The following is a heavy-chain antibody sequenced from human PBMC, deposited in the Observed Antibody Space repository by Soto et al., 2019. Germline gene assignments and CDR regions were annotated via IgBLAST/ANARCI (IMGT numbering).Heavy chain of an antibody. J-gene: IGHJ4*02. CDR2: ISWNSDTI. CDR1: GFTYEDYA. V-gene: IGHV3-9*01. CDR3: AKDMLFGVVTV. D-gene: IGHD3-3*01. Sequence: EEQGVESGGDLVQPGRSLRLSCAASGFTYEDYAMHWVRQVPGKGLEWVSGISWNSDTIEYADSVKGRFTISRDNAKNSLYLQMISLRAEVTALYYCAKDMLFGVVTVWGQGTLVTVSS.